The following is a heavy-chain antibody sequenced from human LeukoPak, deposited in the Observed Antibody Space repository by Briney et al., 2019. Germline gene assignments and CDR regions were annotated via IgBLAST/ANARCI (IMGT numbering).Heavy chain of an antibody. CDR1: GYTFTSYY. J-gene: IGHJ5*02. V-gene: IGHV1-46*01. CDR3: ARLNYYGSGSYYIGNWFDP. CDR2: INPSGGST. Sequence: ASVKVSCKASGYTFTSYYMHWVRQAPGQGLEWMGIINPSGGSTSYAQKFQGRVTMTRNTSISTAYMELSSLRSEDTAVYYCARLNYYGSGSYYIGNWFDPWGQGTLVTVSS. D-gene: IGHD3-10*01.